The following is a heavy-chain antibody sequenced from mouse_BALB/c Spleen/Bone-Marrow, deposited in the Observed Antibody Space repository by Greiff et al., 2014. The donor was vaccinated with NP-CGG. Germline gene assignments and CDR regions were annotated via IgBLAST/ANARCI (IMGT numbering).Heavy chain of an antibody. CDR2: IDPANGNT. Sequence: EVQLQQSGAELVKPGASVKLSCTASGFNIKDTYMHWVKQRPEQGLEWIGRIDPANGNTKYDPKFQDKATITADTSSNTAYLQLSSLTSEDTAVYYCARREFLARIWYFDVWGAGTTVTVSS. CDR1: GFNIKDTY. CDR3: ARREFLARIWYFDV. D-gene: IGHD3-3*01. J-gene: IGHJ1*01. V-gene: IGHV14-3*02.